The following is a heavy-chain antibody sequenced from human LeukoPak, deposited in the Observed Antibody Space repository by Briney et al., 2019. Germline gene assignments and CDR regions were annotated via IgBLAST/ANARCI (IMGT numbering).Heavy chain of an antibody. J-gene: IGHJ6*03. D-gene: IGHD4-17*01. V-gene: IGHV1-69*04. CDR2: IIPILGIA. CDR1: GGTFSSYT. Sequence: SVKVSCKAPGGTFSSYTISWVRQAPGQGLEWMGRIIPILGIANYAQKFQGRVTITADKSTSTAYMELSSLRSEDTAVYYCARDYGDYYYYYYYMDVWGKGTTVTVSS. CDR3: ARDYGDYYYYYYYMDV.